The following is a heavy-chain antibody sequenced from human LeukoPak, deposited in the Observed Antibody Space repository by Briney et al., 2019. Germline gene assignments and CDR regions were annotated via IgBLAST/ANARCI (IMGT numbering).Heavy chain of an antibody. Sequence: AGGSLRLSCAASGFTFSSYSMNWVRQAPGKGLEWVSSISSSSSYIYYADSVKGRFTISRDNAKNSLYLQMNSLRAEDTAVYYCARDPLVVRRFWSGYYDYWGQGTLVTVSS. V-gene: IGHV3-21*01. CDR3: ARDPLVVRRFWSGYYDY. D-gene: IGHD3-3*01. J-gene: IGHJ4*02. CDR1: GFTFSSYS. CDR2: ISSSSSYI.